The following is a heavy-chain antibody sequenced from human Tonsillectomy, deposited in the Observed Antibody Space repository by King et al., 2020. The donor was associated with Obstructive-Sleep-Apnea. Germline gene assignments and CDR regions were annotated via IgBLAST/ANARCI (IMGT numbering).Heavy chain of an antibody. V-gene: IGHV4-59*07. D-gene: IGHD1-14*01. CDR2: IYYNGST. J-gene: IGHJ5*02. CDR3: ARVGGHFQVLTGHNRHLDWFDP. CDR1: GGSISRYY. Sequence: QLQESGPGLVKPSDTLSLTCTVSGGSISRYYWTWIRQPPGRGLECIGYIYYNGSTNYNRSLKSRITISVDTSKNHFSLKLSSVTPADTAVYYCARVGGHFQVLTGHNRHLDWFDPWGQGTLVTVSS.